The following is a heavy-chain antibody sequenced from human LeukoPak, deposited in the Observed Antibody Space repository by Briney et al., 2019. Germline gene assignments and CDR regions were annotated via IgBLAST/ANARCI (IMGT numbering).Heavy chain of an antibody. Sequence: GGSLRLSCAASGFTFSSYAMSWVRQAPGKGLEWVSAISGSGGSTYYADSVKARFTISRDNSKNTLYLQMNSLRAEDTAVYYYAKDDYYYDSSGYYLGDAFDIWGQGTMVTVSS. CDR1: GFTFSSYA. D-gene: IGHD3-22*01. CDR2: ISGSGGST. J-gene: IGHJ3*02. V-gene: IGHV3-23*01. CDR3: AKDDYYYDSSGYYLGDAFDI.